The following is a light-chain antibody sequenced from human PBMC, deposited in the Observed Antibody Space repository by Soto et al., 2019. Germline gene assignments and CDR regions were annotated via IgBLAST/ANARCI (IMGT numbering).Light chain of an antibody. Sequence: DIQMTQSPSSVSASVGDRVTITCRASQGISSWLAWYQQKPGKAPNLLIHTASSLQSGVPSRFXXXGXGTDXTXTISXXQPEXFATYYCQQANSFPLTFGGGTKVEIK. J-gene: IGKJ4*01. CDR3: QQANSFPLT. CDR1: QGISSW. V-gene: IGKV1-12*01. CDR2: TAS.